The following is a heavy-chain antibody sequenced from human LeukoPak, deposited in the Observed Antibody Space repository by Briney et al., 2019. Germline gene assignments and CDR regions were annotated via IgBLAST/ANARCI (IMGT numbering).Heavy chain of an antibody. J-gene: IGHJ4*02. CDR2: INHSGST. D-gene: IGHD2-2*01. V-gene: IGHV4-34*01. CDR1: GVSFSGYY. CDR3: ARDGRQVVPAASTVDY. Sequence: SETLSLTCAVYGVSFSGYYWSWIRQPPGKGLKWIGEINHSGSTNYNPSLKSRVTISVDTSKNQFSLKLSSVTAADTAVYYCARDGRQVVPAASTVDYWGQGTLVTVSS.